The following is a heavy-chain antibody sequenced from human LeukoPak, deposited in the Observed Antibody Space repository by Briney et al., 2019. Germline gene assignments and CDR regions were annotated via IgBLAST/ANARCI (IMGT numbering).Heavy chain of an antibody. CDR2: ISSSGSTI. D-gene: IGHD1-14*01. CDR3: ARDLTSYFDY. J-gene: IGHJ4*02. V-gene: IGHV3-48*03. CDR1: GFTFSSYE. Sequence: GGSLRLSCAASGFTFSSYEIIWVRQATGNWLEWVSYISSSGSTIYYADSVKGRFTISRDNAKNSLYLQMNSLRAEDTAVYYCARDLTSYFDYWGQGTLVTVSS.